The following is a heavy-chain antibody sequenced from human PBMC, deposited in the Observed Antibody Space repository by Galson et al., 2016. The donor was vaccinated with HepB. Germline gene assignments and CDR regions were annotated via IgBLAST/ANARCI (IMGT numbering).Heavy chain of an antibody. V-gene: IGHV3-23*01. Sequence: SLRLSCAASGFTFSTYGMHWVRQAPGKGLEWVSGISDNGGSTYYADSVKGRFTISRDNSKNTLYLQMNILRAEDTALYYCARGRGSNWRDAFDIWGQGTMVTVSS. CDR1: GFTFSTYG. CDR2: ISDNGGST. CDR3: ARGRGSNWRDAFDI. J-gene: IGHJ3*02. D-gene: IGHD6-13*01.